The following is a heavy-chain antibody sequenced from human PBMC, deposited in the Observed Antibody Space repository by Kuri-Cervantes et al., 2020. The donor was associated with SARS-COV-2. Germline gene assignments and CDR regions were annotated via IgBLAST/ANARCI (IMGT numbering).Heavy chain of an antibody. D-gene: IGHD3-10*01. J-gene: IGHJ4*02. CDR3: ARDIGARDDY. V-gene: IGHV1-69*06. CDR2: IIPIFGTA. Sequence: SVKVSCKASGYTFTTYGITWVRQAPGQGLEWMGGIIPIFGTANFAQKFQGRVTITADKSTSTAYMELSSLRSEDTAVYYCARDIGARDDYWGQGTLVTVSS. CDR1: GYTFTTYG.